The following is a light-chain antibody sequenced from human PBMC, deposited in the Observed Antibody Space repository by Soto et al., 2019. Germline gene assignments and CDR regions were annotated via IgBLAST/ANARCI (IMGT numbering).Light chain of an antibody. CDR3: QQRRRT. CDR1: QSVSSY. V-gene: IGKV3-11*01. CDR2: DAS. Sequence: EIVLTQSPATLSLSPGERATLSCRASQSVSSYLAWYQQKPGQAPRLLIYDASNRATGIPARFRGSGSGTDFTLTISSLEPEDFAVYYCQQRRRTFGQGTKVEIK. J-gene: IGKJ1*01.